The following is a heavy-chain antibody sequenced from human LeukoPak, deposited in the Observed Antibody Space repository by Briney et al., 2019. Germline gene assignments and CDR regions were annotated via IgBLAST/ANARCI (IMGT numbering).Heavy chain of an antibody. CDR1: GDSVSSNSAA. D-gene: IGHD6-13*01. V-gene: IGHV6-1*01. CDR2: TYYRSKWCN. CDR3: AYSSGWWSLRGFDY. J-gene: IGHJ4*02. Sequence: SQTLSLTCAISGDSVSSNSAAWNWIRQSPSRGLEWLGRTYYRSKWCNDYAVSVKSRITINPDTSKNQFSLQLNSVTPEDTAVYYCAYSSGWWSLRGFDYWGQGTLVTVSS.